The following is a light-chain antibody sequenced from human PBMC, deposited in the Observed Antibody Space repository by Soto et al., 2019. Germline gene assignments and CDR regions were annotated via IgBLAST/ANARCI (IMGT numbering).Light chain of an antibody. CDR2: GSS. CDR1: SSNIGAGYD. Sequence: QSVLTQPPSVSGAPGQRVTISCTGSSSNIGAGYDVHWYQQLPRAAPKLLIYGSSNRPSGVPDRFSGSKSGTSASLAITGLQAEDDADYYCQSYDTSLSGSVFGGGTKVTVL. CDR3: QSYDTSLSGSV. J-gene: IGLJ3*02. V-gene: IGLV1-40*01.